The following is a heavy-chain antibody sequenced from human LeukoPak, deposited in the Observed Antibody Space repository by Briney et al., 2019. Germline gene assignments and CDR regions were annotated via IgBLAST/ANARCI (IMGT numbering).Heavy chain of an antibody. J-gene: IGHJ4*02. D-gene: IGHD6-6*01. V-gene: IGHV1-69*05. CDR3: ARSGYSSSSLDY. Sequence: ASVKVSCKASGGTFSSYAISWVRQAPGQGLEWMGGIIPIFGTANYAQKFQGRVTITTDESTSTAYMELSSLRSEDTAMYYCARSGYSSSSLDYWGQGTLVTVSS. CDR1: GGTFSSYA. CDR2: IIPIFGTA.